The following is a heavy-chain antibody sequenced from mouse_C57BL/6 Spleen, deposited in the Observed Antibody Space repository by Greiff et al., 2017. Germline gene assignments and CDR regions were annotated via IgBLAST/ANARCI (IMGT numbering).Heavy chain of an antibody. CDR1: GYTFTSYW. Sequence: QVQLKQPGAELVKPGASVKLSCKASGYTFTSYWMHWVKQRPGQGLEWIGMIHPNSGSTNYNEKFKSKATLTVDKSSSTAYMQLSSLTSEDSAVYYCALYHYYAMDYWGQGTSVTVSS. CDR2: IHPNSGST. CDR3: ALYHYYAMDY. V-gene: IGHV1-64*01. J-gene: IGHJ4*01.